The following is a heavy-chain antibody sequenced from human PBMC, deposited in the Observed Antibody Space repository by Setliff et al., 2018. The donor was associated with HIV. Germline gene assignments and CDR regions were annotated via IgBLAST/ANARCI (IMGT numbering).Heavy chain of an antibody. CDR1: GGSISSYY. CDR2: IYYSGST. V-gene: IGHV4-59*08. CDR3: ARQVVGATYNWFDP. Sequence: SETLSLTCTVPGGSISSYYWSWIRQPPGKGLEWIGYIYYSGSTNYNPSLKSRVTISVDTSKNQFSLKLSSVTAADTAVYYCARQVVGATYNWFDPWGQGTLVTVSS. D-gene: IGHD1-26*01. J-gene: IGHJ5*02.